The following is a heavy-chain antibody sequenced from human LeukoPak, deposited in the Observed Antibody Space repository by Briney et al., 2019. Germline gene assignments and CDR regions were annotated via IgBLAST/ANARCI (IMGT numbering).Heavy chain of an antibody. Sequence: GGSLRLSCAVSGFTFSNYAIHWVRQAPGKGLEWVALISFDGSNKYYADSVKGRFTISRDNSKNTLYLQMNSLRAEDTAVYYCAKDRTSGSYFSGPWFDPWGQGTLVTVSS. V-gene: IGHV3-30-3*02. CDR1: GFTFSNYA. D-gene: IGHD1-26*01. J-gene: IGHJ5*02. CDR3: AKDRTSGSYFSGPWFDP. CDR2: ISFDGSNK.